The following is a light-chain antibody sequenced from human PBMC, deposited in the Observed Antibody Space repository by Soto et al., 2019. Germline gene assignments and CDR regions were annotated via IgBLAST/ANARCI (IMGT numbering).Light chain of an antibody. J-gene: IGKJ2*01. CDR2: NAS. CDR3: QQYGSSPMYA. CDR1: QSVSSSY. V-gene: IGKV3-20*01. Sequence: EIVLTQSPGTLSLSPGERATLSCRASQSVSSSYLAWYQQKPGQAPRLLIYNASSRATGIPDRFSGSGSGTDFTLTISRLEPEDFAVYYCQQYGSSPMYAFGQGTKVDIK.